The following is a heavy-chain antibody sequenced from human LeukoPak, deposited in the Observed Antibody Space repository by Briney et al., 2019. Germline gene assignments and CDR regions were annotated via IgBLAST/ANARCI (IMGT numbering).Heavy chain of an antibody. CDR1: GFTFRSHA. Sequence: GGSLRLSCAASGFTFRSHAMTWVRQAPGKGLEWVSGISNGGGSTYYADSVKGHFTISRDNSKNTLYLQLNSLRAEDTAVYYCAKGAGNFDWSYHDYWGQGTLVTVSS. V-gene: IGHV3-23*01. CDR2: ISNGGGST. D-gene: IGHD3-9*01. CDR3: AKGAGNFDWSYHDY. J-gene: IGHJ4*02.